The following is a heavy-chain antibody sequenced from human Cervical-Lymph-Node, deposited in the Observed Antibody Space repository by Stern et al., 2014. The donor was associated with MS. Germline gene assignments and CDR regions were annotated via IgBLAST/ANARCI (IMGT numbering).Heavy chain of an antibody. CDR1: GFTFSHYS. V-gene: IGHV3-21*01. Sequence: VQLVQSGGGLVKPGESLSLSCDASGFTFSHYSINWVRQAPGKGLEWISSIRNNSTHTYSADSVEGRFTISRDSAKDSVSLHMVSLRAEDTAVYYCARARVGDYARSPHLDSWGQGTLVTVSS. CDR2: IRNNSTHT. J-gene: IGHJ4*02. CDR3: ARARVGDYARSPHLDS. D-gene: IGHD4-17*01.